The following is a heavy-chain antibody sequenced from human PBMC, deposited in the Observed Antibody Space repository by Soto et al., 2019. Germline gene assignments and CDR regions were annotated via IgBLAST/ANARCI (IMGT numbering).Heavy chain of an antibody. V-gene: IGHV4-39*01. CDR2: IYYSGST. CDR3: ARHQLDIVVVVAAEYYYYYMDV. CDR1: GGSISSSSYY. Sequence: SETLSLTCTVSGGSISSSSYYWGWIRQPPGKGLEWIGSIYYSGSTYYNPSLKSRVTISVDTSKNQFSLKLSSVTAADTAVYYCARHQLDIVVVVAAEYYYYYMDVWGKGTTVTVSS. J-gene: IGHJ6*03. D-gene: IGHD2-15*01.